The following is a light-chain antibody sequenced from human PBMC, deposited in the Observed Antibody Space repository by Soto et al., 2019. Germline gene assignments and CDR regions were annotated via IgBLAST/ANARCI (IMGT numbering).Light chain of an antibody. Sequence: EIVMTQSPATLSVSPGERATLSCRASQSVSSNLAWYQQKPGQAPRLLIYGASTRATGIPARFSGSGSGTDFTLTISSMPSEDFAVYYCQQYNNWLRTFGQGTKVEIK. CDR1: QSVSSN. V-gene: IGKV3-15*01. CDR3: QQYNNWLRT. CDR2: GAS. J-gene: IGKJ1*01.